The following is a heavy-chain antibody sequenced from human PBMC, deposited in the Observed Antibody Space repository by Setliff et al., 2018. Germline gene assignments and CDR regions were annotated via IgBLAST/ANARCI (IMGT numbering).Heavy chain of an antibody. CDR3: ARVPLPLDIVVVVAATPLEYYYYMDV. J-gene: IGHJ6*03. V-gene: IGHV1-69*05. Sequence: SVKVSCKASGGTFSSYAISWVRQAPGQGLEWMGRIIPIFGTANYAQKLQGRVTMTTDTSTSTAYMELRSLRSDDTAVYYCARVPLPLDIVVVVAATPLEYYYYMDVWGKGTTVTVSS. CDR1: GGTFSSYA. CDR2: IIPIFGTA. D-gene: IGHD2-15*01.